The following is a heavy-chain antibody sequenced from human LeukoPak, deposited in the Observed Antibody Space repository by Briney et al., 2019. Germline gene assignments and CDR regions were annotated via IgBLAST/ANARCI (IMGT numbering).Heavy chain of an antibody. CDR1: GGSISSYY. CDR3: ARHLLWNHYAFDI. Sequence: SETLSLTCTVSGGSISSYYWSWIRQPPGKGLEWIGYIYYSGSTNYNPSLKSRVTISVDTSKNQFSLKLSSVTAADTAVYYCARHLLWNHYAFDIWGQGTMVTVSS. V-gene: IGHV4-59*08. J-gene: IGHJ3*02. CDR2: IYYSGST. D-gene: IGHD2-21*01.